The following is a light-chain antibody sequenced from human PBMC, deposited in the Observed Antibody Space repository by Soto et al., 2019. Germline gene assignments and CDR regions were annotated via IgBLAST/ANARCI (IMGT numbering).Light chain of an antibody. CDR2: EVA. Sequence: QSALTQPASVSGSPGQSITISCTGTSSDVGRYDYVSWFQQHPGKAPKLMIYEVANRPSGVSDRLSGSKSGNTASLTISGLQADDEADYYCCSYTSSSIRVFGGGTKLTVL. J-gene: IGLJ3*02. V-gene: IGLV2-14*01. CDR1: SSDVGRYDY. CDR3: CSYTSSSIRV.